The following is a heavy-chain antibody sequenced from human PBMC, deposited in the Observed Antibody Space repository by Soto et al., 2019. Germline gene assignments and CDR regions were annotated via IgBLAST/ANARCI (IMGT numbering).Heavy chain of an antibody. CDR1: GFTFSNYA. Sequence: GGSLRLSCAASGFTFSNYAMNWVRQAPGKGLQYVSVINGGGGTTYYAASVKGRFTISRDNSKNTLYLQMNSLSAEDTAIYYCARRTTRAVVPAADDYWGPGTLVTVSS. V-gene: IGHV3-23*01. D-gene: IGHD2-2*01. J-gene: IGHJ4*02. CDR3: ARRTTRAVVPAADDY. CDR2: INGGGGTT.